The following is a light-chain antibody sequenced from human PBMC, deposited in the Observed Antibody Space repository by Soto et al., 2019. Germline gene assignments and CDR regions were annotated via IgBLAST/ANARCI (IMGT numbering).Light chain of an antibody. Sequence: QAVVTQEPSLTVSPGGTVTLTCGSSTGAVTSGHYPYWFQQKPGQAPRTLIYDTSNKHSWTPARFSGSLLGGKAALTLSGAQPEDEAEYYCLLSYGGHRVFAAGTKLTAL. CDR3: LLSYGGHRV. V-gene: IGLV7-46*01. CDR2: DTS. J-gene: IGLJ3*02. CDR1: TGAVTSGHY.